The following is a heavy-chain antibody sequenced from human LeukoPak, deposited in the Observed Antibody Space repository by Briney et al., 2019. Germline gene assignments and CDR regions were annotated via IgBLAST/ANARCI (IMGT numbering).Heavy chain of an antibody. D-gene: IGHD5-18*01. CDR3: ARHREADTATDY. CDR1: AGSINSGSYY. J-gene: IGHJ4*02. CDR2: IYYSGST. Sequence: SETLSLTCTVSAGSINSGSYYWGWIRQPPGKGLDWIGCIYYSGSTYYNPSLKSRVTISLDTSKNQFSLKLNSVTAADTAMYYCARHREADTATDYWGQGTLVTVSS. V-gene: IGHV4-39*01.